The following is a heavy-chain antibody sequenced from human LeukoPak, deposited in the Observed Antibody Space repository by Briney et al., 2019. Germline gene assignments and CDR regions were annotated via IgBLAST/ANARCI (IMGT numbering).Heavy chain of an antibody. CDR1: GYTFTSYG. D-gene: IGHD3-16*01. Sequence: VASVKVSCKASGYTFTSYGLSWVRQAPGQALEWMGRIIPILDITIYAQKFQGRVTITADKSTSTAYIELSSLSSEDTAVYYCARDQGLIDPPPYGLDVWGQGTTVTVSS. V-gene: IGHV1-69*04. CDR3: ARDQGLIDPPPYGLDV. J-gene: IGHJ6*02. CDR2: IIPILDIT.